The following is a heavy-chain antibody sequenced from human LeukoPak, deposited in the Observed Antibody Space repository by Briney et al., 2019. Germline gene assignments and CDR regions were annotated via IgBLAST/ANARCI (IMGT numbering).Heavy chain of an antibody. J-gene: IGHJ3*02. D-gene: IGHD2-15*01. CDR3: AKGGSDAFDI. CDR1: GFTFSSYG. CDR2: IRYDGSNK. Sequence: GGPLRLSCAASGFTFSSYGMHWVRQAPGKGLEWVAFIRYDGSNKYYADSVKGRFTISRDNSKNTLYLQMNSLRAEDTAVYYCAKGGSDAFDIWGQGTMVTVSS. V-gene: IGHV3-30*02.